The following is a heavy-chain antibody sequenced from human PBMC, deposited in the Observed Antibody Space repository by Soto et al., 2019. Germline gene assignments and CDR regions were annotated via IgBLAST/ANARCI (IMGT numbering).Heavy chain of an antibody. CDR2: ISSSSSYI. D-gene: IGHD2-2*01. CDR3: ARSDCTSTSCYVVWFDP. V-gene: IGHV3-21*01. CDR1: GFSFNNYG. Sequence: EVQLVESGGGLVKPGGSLRLSCAASGFSFNNYGMNWVRQAPGKGLEWVSSISSSSSYISYADSVKGRFTISRDNAKNSVYLQMSSLRAEDTAVYSCARSDCTSTSCYVVWFDPWGQGTLVTVSS. J-gene: IGHJ5*02.